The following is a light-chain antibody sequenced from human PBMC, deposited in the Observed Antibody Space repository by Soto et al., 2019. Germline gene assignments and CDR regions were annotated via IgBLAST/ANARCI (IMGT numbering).Light chain of an antibody. J-gene: IGKJ1*01. CDR1: QGVGNA. V-gene: IGKV1-6*01. CDR3: LQDINYPWT. Sequence: AIQMTQSPSSLSASVGDRVTISCRASQGVGNAVGWYQQKPGKPPKVLIYGASNLQSGVPPRFSGSGSGTDLTLAISSLQPEDSATYYCLQDINYPWTFGQGTKVDIK. CDR2: GAS.